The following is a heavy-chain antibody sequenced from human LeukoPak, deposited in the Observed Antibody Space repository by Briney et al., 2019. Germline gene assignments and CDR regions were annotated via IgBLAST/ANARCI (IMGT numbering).Heavy chain of an antibody. D-gene: IGHD3-22*01. J-gene: IGHJ4*02. CDR1: GFTLSSNY. CDR3: ARVRDYYDSSGYYDY. V-gene: IGHV3-66*01. CDR2: IYSGGST. Sequence: GGSLRLSCAASGFTLSSNYMSWVRQAPGKGLEGVSVIYSGGSTYYADSVKGRFTISRDNSKNTLYLQMNSLRAEDTAVYYCARVRDYYDSSGYYDYWGQGTLVTVSS.